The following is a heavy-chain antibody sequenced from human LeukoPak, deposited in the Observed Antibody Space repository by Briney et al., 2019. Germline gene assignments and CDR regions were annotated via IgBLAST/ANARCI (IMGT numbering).Heavy chain of an antibody. J-gene: IGHJ4*02. Sequence: GGSLRLSCVASGFSFSSFPMNWVRQAPGKGLEWVSYISRSSSTIYYADSVKGRFTISRDNAKNSLFLQMNSLRDEDTAIYYCAKSDISGWYLEDDWGQGTLVTVSS. CDR2: ISRSSSTI. CDR3: AKSDISGWYLEDD. D-gene: IGHD6-19*01. CDR1: GFSFSSFP. V-gene: IGHV3-48*02.